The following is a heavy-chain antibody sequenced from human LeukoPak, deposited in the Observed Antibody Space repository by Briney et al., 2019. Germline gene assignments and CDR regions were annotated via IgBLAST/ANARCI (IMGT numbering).Heavy chain of an antibody. CDR3: ARRAPLQGDAVDI. CDR2: IYPGDSDT. Sequence: GESLKISCKDSGYSFTTYWIAWVRQMPGEGLEWMGIIYPGDSDTRYSPSFQGQVTFSADKSITTAYLQWSSLKASDTAMYYCARRAPLQGDAVDIWGPGTKVIVSS. J-gene: IGHJ3*02. CDR1: GYSFTTYW. V-gene: IGHV5-51*01.